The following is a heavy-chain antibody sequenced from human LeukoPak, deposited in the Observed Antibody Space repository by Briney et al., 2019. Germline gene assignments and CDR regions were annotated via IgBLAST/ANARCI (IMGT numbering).Heavy chain of an antibody. CDR1: GFTFSSYW. D-gene: IGHD2-21*02. CDR2: IKQDGSEK. V-gene: IGHV3-7*01. CDR3: ARADDVVVTAMVDY. J-gene: IGHJ4*02. Sequence: GGSLRLSCAASGFTFSSYWMSWVRQAPGKGLEWVANIKQDGSEKYYVDSVKGRFTISRDNAKNSLYLQMNSLRAEDTAVYYCARADDVVVTAMVDYWGQGTLVTVSS.